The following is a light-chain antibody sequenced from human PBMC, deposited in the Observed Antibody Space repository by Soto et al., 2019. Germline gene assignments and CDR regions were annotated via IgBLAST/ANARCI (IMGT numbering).Light chain of an antibody. J-gene: IGKJ4*01. CDR1: QDISKY. Sequence: DIQMTQSPSSLSASVGDRVTITCQASQDISKYLNWYQLKPGKAPKLLIFDASSVQAGVPSRFSGSVSETDFSFTITSLQPEDIATYYCQQYEDLPLTFGGGTEVQIK. CDR2: DAS. V-gene: IGKV1-33*01. CDR3: QQYEDLPLT.